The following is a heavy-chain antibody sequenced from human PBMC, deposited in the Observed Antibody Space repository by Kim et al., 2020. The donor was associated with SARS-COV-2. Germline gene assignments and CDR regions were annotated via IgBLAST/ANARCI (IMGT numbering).Heavy chain of an antibody. CDR3: AHARDSEVAVAAPLFYF. D-gene: IGHD2-15*01. CDR2: IYWDDDK. CDR1: GFSLSTNGEG. Sequence: SGPTLVNPTQTLMLTCTFSGFSLSTNGEGVGWIRQPPGKALEWLALIYWDDDKRYSPSLKSRLTITKDTSKNQVVLTMTNMDPVDTATYYCAHARDSEVAVAAPLFYFWGLGTLVTVSS. V-gene: IGHV2-5*02. J-gene: IGHJ4*02.